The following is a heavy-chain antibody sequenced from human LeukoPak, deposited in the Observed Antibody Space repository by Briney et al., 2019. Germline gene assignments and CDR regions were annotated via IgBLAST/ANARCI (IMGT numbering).Heavy chain of an antibody. V-gene: IGHV1-18*01. CDR2: ISGYNGKT. D-gene: IGHD3-3*01. CDR3: ARVVTAITVFGVVYDSFDM. Sequence: ASVKVSCKASGYTFTSYGISWVRQAPGQGLGWMGWISGYNGKTNYAQNLQGRVIMTTDTSTTTAYMELRSLRSDDTAVYYCARVVTAITVFGVVYDSFDMWGQGTRVTVSS. CDR1: GYTFTSYG. J-gene: IGHJ3*02.